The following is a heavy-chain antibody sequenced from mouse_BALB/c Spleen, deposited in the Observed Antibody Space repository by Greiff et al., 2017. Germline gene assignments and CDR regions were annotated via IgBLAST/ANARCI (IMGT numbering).Heavy chain of an antibody. CDR3: ARRGYDYDGGYAMDY. Sequence: VQLQQSGAELVKPGASVKLSCTASGFNIKDTYMHWVKQRPEQGLEWIGRIDPANGNTKYDPKFQGKATITADTSSNTAYLQLSSLTSEDTAVYYCARRGYDYDGGYAMDYWGQGTSVTVSS. V-gene: IGHV14-3*02. J-gene: IGHJ4*01. D-gene: IGHD2-4*01. CDR1: GFNIKDTY. CDR2: IDPANGNT.